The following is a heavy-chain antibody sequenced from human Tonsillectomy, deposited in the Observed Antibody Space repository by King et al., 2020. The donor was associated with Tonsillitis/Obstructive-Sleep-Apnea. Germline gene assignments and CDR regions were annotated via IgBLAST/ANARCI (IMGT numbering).Heavy chain of an antibody. D-gene: IGHD2-2*02. Sequence: QLVQSGAEVKKPGSSVKVSCKASGGTFSSYAISWVRQAPGHGLEWMGEIIPFLDITNYAQKFQGRVTITADKSTSTAYMERCSLRSEDTAVYYCARDGSTIPTPPSPEFDYWGQGTLVTVSS. J-gene: IGHJ4*02. CDR2: IIPFLDIT. V-gene: IGHV1-69*10. CDR1: GGTFSSYA. CDR3: ARDGSTIPTPPSPEFDY.